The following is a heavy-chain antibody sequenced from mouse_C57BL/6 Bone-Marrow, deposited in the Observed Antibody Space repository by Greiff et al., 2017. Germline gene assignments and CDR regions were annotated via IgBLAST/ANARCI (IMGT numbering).Heavy chain of an antibody. V-gene: IGHV5-9-1*02. D-gene: IGHD1-1*01. CDR3: TRERGYGSSPYYFDY. J-gene: IGHJ2*01. CDR2: ISSGGDYI. CDR1: GFTFSSYA. Sequence: EVKLVESGEGLVKPGGSLKLSCAASGFTFSSYAMSWVRQTPETRLEWVAYISSGGDYIYYADTVKGRFTISRDNARNTLYLQMSSLKSEDTAMYYWTRERGYGSSPYYFDYGGQGTTLTVSS.